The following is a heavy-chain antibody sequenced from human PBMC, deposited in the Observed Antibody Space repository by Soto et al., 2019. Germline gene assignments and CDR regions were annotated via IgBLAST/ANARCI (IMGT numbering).Heavy chain of an antibody. V-gene: IGHV1-69*13. D-gene: IGHD3-22*01. Sequence: ASVKVSCKASGGTFSSYAISWVRQAPGQGLEWMGGIIPIFGTANYAQKFQGRVTITADESTSTAYMELSSLRSEDTAVYYCARNHHNIYYDSSAAMDAFDIWGQGTMVTVSS. CDR3: ARNHHNIYYDSSAAMDAFDI. CDR2: IIPIFGTA. CDR1: GGTFSSYA. J-gene: IGHJ3*02.